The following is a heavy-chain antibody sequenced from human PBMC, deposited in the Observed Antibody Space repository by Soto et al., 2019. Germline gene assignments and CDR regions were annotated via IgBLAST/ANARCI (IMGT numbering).Heavy chain of an antibody. CDR2: FYYTGST. CDR1: GGSISSNY. Sequence: SETLSLTCTVSGGSISSNYWSWMRQPPGKGLEWIGYFYYTGSTNYNPSLKSRVTISVATSKNQFSLQLSSVTAADTAVYYCARVSRYFDWLLYFDYWGQATLVTVSS. D-gene: IGHD3-9*01. J-gene: IGHJ4*02. CDR3: ARVSRYFDWLLYFDY. V-gene: IGHV4-59*01.